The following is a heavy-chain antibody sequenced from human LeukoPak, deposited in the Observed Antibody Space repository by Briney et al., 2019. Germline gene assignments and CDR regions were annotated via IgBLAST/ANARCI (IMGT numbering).Heavy chain of an antibody. D-gene: IGHD2-2*01. CDR2: FDPEDGET. CDR3: ARSSGGVPVVIIYYMDV. V-gene: IGHV1-24*01. J-gene: IGHJ6*03. CDR1: GYTLTELS. Sequence: ASVKVSCKVSGYTLTELSMHWVRQAPGKGLEWMGGFDPEDGETIYAQKFQGRVTMTEDTSTDTAYMELRSLRPDDTAVYYCARSSGGVPVVIIYYMDVWGKGTTVTVSS.